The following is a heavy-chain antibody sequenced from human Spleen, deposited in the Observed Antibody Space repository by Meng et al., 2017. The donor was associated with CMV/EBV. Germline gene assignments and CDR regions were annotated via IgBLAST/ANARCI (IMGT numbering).Heavy chain of an antibody. CDR3: ARGSNWYQLGSDY. CDR2: VNHSENI. J-gene: IGHJ4*02. V-gene: IGHV4-34*01. D-gene: IGHD6-13*01. CDR1: GGSFRGFY. Sequence: SETLSLTCAVYGGSFRGFYWTWIRQSPGKGLEWIGEVNHSENISYNPSLKSRVSISIDTSTNHFSLKLTSVTAADTAVYYCARGSNWYQLGSDYWGQGTQVTVSS.